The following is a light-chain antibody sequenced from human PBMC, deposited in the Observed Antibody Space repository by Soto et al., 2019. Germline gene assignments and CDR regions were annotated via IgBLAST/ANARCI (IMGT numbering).Light chain of an antibody. V-gene: IGLV2-8*01. CDR1: SSDVGGYNY. Sequence: QSALTQPPSASGSPGQSVTISCTGTSSDVGGYNYVSWYQQHPGKAPKLMIYEVSKRPSGVPDRFSGSKSGNTASLTVSGLQAEDEADYYCSLYTSSSTYVFGTGTKLTVL. CDR3: SLYTSSSTYV. J-gene: IGLJ1*01. CDR2: EVS.